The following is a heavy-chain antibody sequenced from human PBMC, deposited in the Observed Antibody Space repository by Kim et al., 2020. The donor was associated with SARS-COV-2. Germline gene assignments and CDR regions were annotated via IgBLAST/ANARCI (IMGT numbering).Heavy chain of an antibody. CDR3: ATVYGKVY. Sequence: GGSLRLSCADSGFSFSDYYMNWIRQAPGKGLEWASYIRSGGTTIYYADSVKGRFTISRDDAKNSLYLQMNSLRVEDTAVYYCATVYGKVYWGQGTLVTVSS. CDR1: GFSFSDYY. V-gene: IGHV3-11*01. D-gene: IGHD3-16*01. CDR2: IRSGGTTI. J-gene: IGHJ4*02.